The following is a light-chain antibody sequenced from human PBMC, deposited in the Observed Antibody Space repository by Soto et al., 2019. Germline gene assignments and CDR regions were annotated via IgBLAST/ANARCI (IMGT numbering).Light chain of an antibody. J-gene: IGLJ3*02. CDR1: RSNIGSNA. Sequence: QAVLTQPPSASGTPGQRVTISCSGSRSNIGSNAVSWYQQLPGTAPKLLIYNDNQRPSGFPDRFSASKSGTSASLAISGLQSEDEADYYWAAWDDSLNARGVFGGGTKLTVL. V-gene: IGLV1-44*01. CDR2: NDN. CDR3: AAWDDSLNARGV.